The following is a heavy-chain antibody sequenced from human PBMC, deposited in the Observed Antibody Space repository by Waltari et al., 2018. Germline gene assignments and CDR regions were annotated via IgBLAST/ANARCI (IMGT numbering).Heavy chain of an antibody. CDR1: GCTFSSYA. J-gene: IGHJ3*02. V-gene: IGHV1-69*13. CDR2: IIPIFGTA. CDR3: ARPGSNDAFDI. Sequence: QVQLVQSGPAVQKPGASVQVPCKASGCTFSSYAISWVRKAPGQGLEWMGRIIPIFGTANYAQKCQGRVTITADKSTSTAYMELSSLRSEDTAVYYCARPGSNDAFDIWGQGTMVTVSS.